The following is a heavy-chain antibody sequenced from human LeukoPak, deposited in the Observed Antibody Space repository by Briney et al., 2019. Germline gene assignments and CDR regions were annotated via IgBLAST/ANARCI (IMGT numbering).Heavy chain of an antibody. CDR1: GVTLRIYS. CDR3: ARVLGYCSSTSCPTVDAFDI. V-gene: IGHV3-21*03. J-gene: IGHJ3*02. D-gene: IGHD2-2*01. Sequence: NPGGSLRLSCVASGVTLRIYSMSWVRQAPGKGLEWVSSISSSSSHIYYADSVKGRFTISRDNAKNSLYLQMNSLRAEDTAVYYCARVLGYCSSTSCPTVDAFDIWGQGTMVTVSS. CDR2: ISSSSSHI.